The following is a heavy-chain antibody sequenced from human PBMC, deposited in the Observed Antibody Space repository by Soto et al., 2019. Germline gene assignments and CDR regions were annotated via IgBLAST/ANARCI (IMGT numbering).Heavy chain of an antibody. CDR1: GGSFSGYY. D-gene: IGHD3-9*01. J-gene: IGHJ6*02. V-gene: IGHV4-34*01. Sequence: SETLSLTCAVYGGSFSGYYWSWIRQPPGKGLEWIGEINHSGSTNYNPTLKSRVTISVDTSKNQFSLKLSSVTAADTAVYYCARIVLRYFDWTRNYGMDVWGQGTTVTVSS. CDR3: ARIVLRYFDWTRNYGMDV. CDR2: INHSGST.